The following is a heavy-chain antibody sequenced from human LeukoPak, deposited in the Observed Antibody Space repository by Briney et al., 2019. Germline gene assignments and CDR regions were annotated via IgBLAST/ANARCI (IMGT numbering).Heavy chain of an antibody. V-gene: IGHV4-59*01. D-gene: IGHD6-19*01. CDR1: GDSTSRYY. CDR2: IYYSGST. Sequence: KPSETLSLTCTVSGDSTSRYYWSWIRQTPGKGLEWIGYIYYSGSTNYNPSLKGRITISVDTSKNQFSLKLSSVTAADTAVYYCARAPAGPPYYYMDVWGKGTTVTVSS. J-gene: IGHJ6*03. CDR3: ARAPAGPPYYYMDV.